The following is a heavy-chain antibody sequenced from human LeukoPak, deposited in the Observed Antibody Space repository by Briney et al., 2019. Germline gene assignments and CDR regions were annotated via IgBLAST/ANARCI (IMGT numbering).Heavy chain of an antibody. CDR1: GGSISSSSYY. CDR2: IYYSGST. CDR3: ARPPYYYDSSGYQYWYFDL. D-gene: IGHD3-22*01. Sequence: SETLSLTCTVSGGSISSSSYYWGWIRQPPGKGLEWIGGIYYSGSTYYNPSLKSRVTISVDTSKNQFSLKLSSVTAADTAVYYCARPPYYYDSSGYQYWYFDLWGRGTLVTVSS. J-gene: IGHJ2*01. V-gene: IGHV4-39*07.